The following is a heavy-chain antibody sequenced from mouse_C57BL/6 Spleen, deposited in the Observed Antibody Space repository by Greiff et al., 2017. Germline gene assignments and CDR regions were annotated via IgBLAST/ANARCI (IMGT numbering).Heavy chain of an antibody. CDR2: ISSGRSTI. CDR1: GFTFSDYG. V-gene: IGHV5-17*01. D-gene: IGHD2-2*01. Sequence: EVKLVESGGGLVKPGGSLKLSCAASGFTFSDYGMHWVRQAPEQGLEWVAYISSGRSTIYYAATMKGRFTISRDNAKNTLFLQMTSLRSEDTAMYYCARGGYGRAMDYWGQGTSVTVSS. J-gene: IGHJ4*01. CDR3: ARGGYGRAMDY.